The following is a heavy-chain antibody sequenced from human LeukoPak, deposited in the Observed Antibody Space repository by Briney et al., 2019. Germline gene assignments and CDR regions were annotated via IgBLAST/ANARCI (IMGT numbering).Heavy chain of an antibody. J-gene: IGHJ4*02. CDR1: GFAFSTYA. Sequence: GGSLRLSCAASGFAFSTYAMHWVRQAPGKGLEFVSAISSNGDSIFYGNSVEGRFTISRDNSKNTLYLQMGGLRAEDMAVYYCARANYHFSAYDYWGRGTLVAVSS. CDR3: ARANYHFSAYDY. V-gene: IGHV3-64*01. CDR2: ISSNGDSI. D-gene: IGHD4/OR15-4a*01.